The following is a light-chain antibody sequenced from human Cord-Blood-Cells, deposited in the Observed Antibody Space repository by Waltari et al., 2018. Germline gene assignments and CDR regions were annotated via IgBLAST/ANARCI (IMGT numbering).Light chain of an antibody. V-gene: IGLV1-40*01. Sequence: QSVLTHPPSVSGAPGQRVTNSCTGSSSNIGAGIAIPWYQHLPGTAPKLLIYGNSNRPSGVPDRFSGSKSGTSASLAITWLQAEDEADYYCQSYDSSLSGSVFGGGTKLTVL. CDR3: QSYDSSLSGSV. CDR1: SSNIGAGIA. CDR2: GNS. J-gene: IGLJ2*01.